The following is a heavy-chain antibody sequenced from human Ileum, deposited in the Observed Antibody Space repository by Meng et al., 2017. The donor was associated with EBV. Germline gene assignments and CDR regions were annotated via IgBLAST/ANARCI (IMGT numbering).Heavy chain of an antibody. V-gene: IGHV4-61*03. CDR2: MYDSENA. D-gene: IGHD3-9*01. Sequence: LDSAPGTLKPSQTRSLPCSVSGGSGSSNDYHWSWIRQPPGKGLEWIGCMYDSENAKYNPSLNSRVTISIDTTRNHFVLKLTSVTAADTAVYYCAYYFVGRGGPGSWGQGTLVTVSS. CDR3: AYYFVGRGGPGS. CDR1: GGSGSSNDYH. J-gene: IGHJ5*02.